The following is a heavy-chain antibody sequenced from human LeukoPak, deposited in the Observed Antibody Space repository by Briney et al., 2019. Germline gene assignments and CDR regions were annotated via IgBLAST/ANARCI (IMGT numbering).Heavy chain of an antibody. D-gene: IGHD3-3*01. V-gene: IGHV3-74*01. Sequence: GGSLRLSCAASGFSFSGHWMHWARQLPGKGLVWVSRISPTGSTTSYADSVKGRFTVSRDNAKNSLYLQMNSLRADDTAVYYCATVHFGYFTFWGQGTLVPVSS. J-gene: IGHJ4*02. CDR2: ISPTGSTT. CDR3: ATVHFGYFTF. CDR1: GFSFSGHW.